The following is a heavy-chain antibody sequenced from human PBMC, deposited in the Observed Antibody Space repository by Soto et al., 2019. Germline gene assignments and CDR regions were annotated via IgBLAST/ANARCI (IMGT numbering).Heavy chain of an antibody. Sequence: ASVKVSCKASGGTFSSYAISWVRQAAGQGLEWMGGIIPSFGTANYAQKFQGRVTITADESTSTAYMELSSLRSEDTAVYYCARQSNNWNFWGMDVWGQGTTVTVSS. CDR3: ARQSNNWNFWGMDV. CDR1: GGTFSSYA. CDR2: IIPSFGTA. D-gene: IGHD1-1*01. V-gene: IGHV1-69*13. J-gene: IGHJ6*02.